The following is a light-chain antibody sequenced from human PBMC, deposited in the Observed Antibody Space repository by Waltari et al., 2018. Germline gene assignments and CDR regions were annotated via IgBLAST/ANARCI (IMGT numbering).Light chain of an antibody. V-gene: IGKV3-20*01. J-gene: IGKJ1*01. Sequence: DIVLTQSPGTLSLSPGERVTLFCKARESVGSNQLAWYQQKPGQAPRLLVYGASTTATGIPDRFSGGESGKDFALFISRLEPEDSALYYCQQYAGSPRTFDEGTKVEIK. CDR3: QQYAGSPRT. CDR1: ESVGSNQ. CDR2: GAS.